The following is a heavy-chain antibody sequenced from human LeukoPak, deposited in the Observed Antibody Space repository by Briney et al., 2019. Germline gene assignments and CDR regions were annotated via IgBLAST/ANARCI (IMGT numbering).Heavy chain of an antibody. CDR2: ISGSGDST. V-gene: IGHV3-23*01. CDR1: GFTFNNYA. J-gene: IGHJ4*02. CDR3: AKDSNVNFWSTYGD. Sequence: GGSLRLSCAAPGFTFNNYAMSWVRQAPGKGLAWVSSISGSGDSTYYADSVKGRFTISRDNSKNTLYLQMNSLRAEDTAVYYCAKDSNVNFWSTYGDWGQGTLVTVSS. D-gene: IGHD3-3*01.